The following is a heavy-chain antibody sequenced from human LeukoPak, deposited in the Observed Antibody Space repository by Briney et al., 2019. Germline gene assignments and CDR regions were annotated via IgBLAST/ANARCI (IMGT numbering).Heavy chain of an antibody. CDR1: GFTFSKYG. D-gene: IGHD4-17*01. CDR3: AKDLNYGDLLDY. CDR2: IRNDT. Sequence: GGSLRLSCAASGFTFSKYGMYWVRQAPGKGLEWVAFIRNDTDSVKGRFTISRDNSKNTLYLQMNSLRAEDTAVYYCAKDLNYGDLLDYWGQGTLVTVSS. J-gene: IGHJ4*02. V-gene: IGHV3-30*02.